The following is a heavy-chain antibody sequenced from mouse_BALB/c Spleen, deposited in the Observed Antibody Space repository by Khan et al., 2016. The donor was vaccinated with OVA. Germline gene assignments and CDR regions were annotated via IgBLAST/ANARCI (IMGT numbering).Heavy chain of an antibody. CDR3: ARTGRIKY. Sequence: EVQLLETGPGLVKPSPSLSLTCTVTGYSITSGYGCNWIRQFPGNKLEWMGYISYSGSTNYNPSLKSRLSFTRDTSKNQFFLQLNSVTTEDTATYYCARTGRIKYWGQGTTLTVSS. J-gene: IGHJ2*01. V-gene: IGHV3-2*02. CDR1: GYSITSGYG. CDR2: ISYSGST. D-gene: IGHD1-1*01.